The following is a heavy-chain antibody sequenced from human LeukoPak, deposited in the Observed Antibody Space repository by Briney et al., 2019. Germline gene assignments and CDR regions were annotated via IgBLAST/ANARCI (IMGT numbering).Heavy chain of an antibody. V-gene: IGHV4-34*01. D-gene: IGHD6-19*01. CDR1: GGSFSGYY. CDR3: ARSDSSGWSWDY. J-gene: IGHJ4*02. CDR2: INHSGST. Sequence: PSETLSLTCAVYGGSFSGYYWSWIRQPPGKGLEWIGEINHSGSTNYNPSLKSRVTISVDTSKNQFSLKLSSVTAADTAVYYCARSDSSGWSWDYWGQGTLVTVSS.